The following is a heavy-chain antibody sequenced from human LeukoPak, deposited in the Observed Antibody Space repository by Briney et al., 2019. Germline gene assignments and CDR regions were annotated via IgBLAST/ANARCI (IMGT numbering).Heavy chain of an antibody. CDR3: ARGCGGDCYSARRAFDI. V-gene: IGHV4-61*10. D-gene: IGHD2-21*02. J-gene: IGHJ3*02. Sequence: PSETLSLTCTVSGNSISSGDNYWSWIRQPAGKGLEWIGYIYYSGSTNYNPSLKSRVTISIDTSKNQFSLKLSSVTAADTAVYYCARGCGGDCYSARRAFDIWGQGTMVTVSS. CDR2: IYYSGST. CDR1: GNSISSGDNY.